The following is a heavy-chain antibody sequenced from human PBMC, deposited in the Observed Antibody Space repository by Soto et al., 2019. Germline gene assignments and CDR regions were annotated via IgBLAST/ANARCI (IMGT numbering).Heavy chain of an antibody. J-gene: IGHJ5*02. CDR1: GGTFSSYS. V-gene: IGHV1-69*13. CDR3: ARDPPHSSGQINWFDP. CDR2: IIPIFGTA. D-gene: IGHD6-19*01. Sequence: ASVNVSCKSSGGTFSSYSISWVRQAPGQGLECMGGIIPIFGTANYAQKFQGRVTITADESTSTAYMELSSLRSEDTAVYYCARDPPHSSGQINWFDPWGQGTLVTVSS.